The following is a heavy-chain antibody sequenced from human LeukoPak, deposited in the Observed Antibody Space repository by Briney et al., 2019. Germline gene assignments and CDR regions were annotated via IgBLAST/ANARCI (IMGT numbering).Heavy chain of an antibody. CDR2: IKSKTDGGTT. D-gene: IGHD4-11*01. V-gene: IGHV3-15*01. J-gene: IGHJ4*02. CDR3: TTDEPYSNYSFPWD. Sequence: GGSLRLSCAASEFTFSSYSINWVRQAPGKGLEWVGRIKSKTDGGTTDYAAPVKGRFTISRDDSKNTLYLQMNSLKTEDTAVYYCTTDEPYSNYSFPWDWGQGTLVTVSS. CDR1: EFTFSSYS.